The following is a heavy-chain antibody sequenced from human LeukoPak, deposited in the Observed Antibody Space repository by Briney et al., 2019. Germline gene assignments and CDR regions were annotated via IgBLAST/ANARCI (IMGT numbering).Heavy chain of an antibody. Sequence: ASVKVSCKASGGTFSSYAISWVRQAPGQGLEWMGGIIPIFGTANYAQKFQGRVTITTDESTSTAYMELSSLRSEDTAVYYCAITTAVTTFRGDYWGQGTLVTVSS. D-gene: IGHD3-16*01. CDR3: AITTAVTTFRGDY. CDR1: GGTFSSYA. V-gene: IGHV1-69*05. J-gene: IGHJ4*02. CDR2: IIPIFGTA.